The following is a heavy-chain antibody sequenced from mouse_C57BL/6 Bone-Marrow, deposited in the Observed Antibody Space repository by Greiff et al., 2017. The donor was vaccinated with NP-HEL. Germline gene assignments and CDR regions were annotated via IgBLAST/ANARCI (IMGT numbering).Heavy chain of an antibody. CDR1: GYTFTSYG. D-gene: IGHD2-4*01. J-gene: IGHJ3*01. Sequence: VQLQQSGAELARPGASVKLSCKASGYTFTSYGISWVKQRTGQGLEWIGEIYPRSGNTYYNEKFKGKATLTADKSSSTEYMELRSLTSEDSAVYFCARATMITTGFAYWGQGTLVTVSA. CDR2: IYPRSGNT. V-gene: IGHV1-81*01. CDR3: ARATMITTGFAY.